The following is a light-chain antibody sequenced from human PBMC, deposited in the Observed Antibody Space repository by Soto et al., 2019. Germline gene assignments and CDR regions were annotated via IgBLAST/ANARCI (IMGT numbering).Light chain of an antibody. V-gene: IGLV2-14*01. Sequence: QSALTQPASVSGSPGQSITISCTGTSSDIGGYNYVSWYQHHPGRAPKLMIDEVNKRPSEVSNRFSGSKSGNTASLTISGLQPEDEADYYCNSYTSRYTFVLGTGTKLTVL. CDR1: SSDIGGYNY. CDR3: NSYTSRYTFV. CDR2: EVN. J-gene: IGLJ1*01.